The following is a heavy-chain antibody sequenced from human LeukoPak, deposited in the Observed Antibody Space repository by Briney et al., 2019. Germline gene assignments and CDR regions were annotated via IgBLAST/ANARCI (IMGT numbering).Heavy chain of an antibody. CDR1: GGAISSSNW. J-gene: IGHJ4*02. V-gene: IGHV4-4*02. D-gene: IGHD5-12*01. CDR3: ARAALRTPLTYFDY. Sequence: PSGTLSLTCAVSGGAISSSNWWSWVHQTPGKGLEWIGEIYQTGSTKYNPSLKSRVTISVHTSKNQFSLKLSSVTAADTAVYYCARAALRTPLTYFDYWGQGTLVTVSS. CDR2: IYQTGST.